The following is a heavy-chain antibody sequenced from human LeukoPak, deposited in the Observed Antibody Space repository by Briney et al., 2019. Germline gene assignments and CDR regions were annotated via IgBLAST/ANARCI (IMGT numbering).Heavy chain of an antibody. CDR1: GYTFTGYY. V-gene: IGHV1-2*06. Sequence: ASVKVSCKASGYTFTGYYMHWVRQAPGQGLEWMGRINPNSGGTSYAQKFQGRVTMTRDTSISTAYVELSRLRSDDTAVYYCARDRGYGIYYYYYMDVWGKGTTVTVSS. D-gene: IGHD5-18*01. J-gene: IGHJ6*03. CDR3: ARDRGYGIYYYYYMDV. CDR2: INPNSGGT.